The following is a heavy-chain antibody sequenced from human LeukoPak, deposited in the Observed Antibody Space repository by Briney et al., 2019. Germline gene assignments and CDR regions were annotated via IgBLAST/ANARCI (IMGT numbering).Heavy chain of an antibody. D-gene: IGHD5-18*01. CDR2: ISAYNGNT. J-gene: IGHJ4*02. CDR3: ARAPPWIQLWLVDDIDY. V-gene: IGHV1-18*01. CDR1: GYTFTSYG. Sequence: ASVKVSCKASGYTFTSYGISWVRQAPGQGLEWMGWISAYNGNTNYAQKLQGRVTMTTDTSTSTAYMELRSLRSDDPAVYYCARAPPWIQLWLVDDIDYWGQGTLVTVSS.